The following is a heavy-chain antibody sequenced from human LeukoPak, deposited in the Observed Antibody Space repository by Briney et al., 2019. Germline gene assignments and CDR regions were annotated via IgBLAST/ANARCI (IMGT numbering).Heavy chain of an antibody. D-gene: IGHD6-19*01. CDR2: ISSSSSYI. V-gene: IGHV3-21*01. J-gene: IGHJ3*02. Sequence: PGGSLRLSCAASGFTFSSYSMNWVRQAPGKGLEWVSSISSSSSYIYYADSVKGRFTISRDNAKNSLYLQMNSLRAEDTAVYYCARDWREQWLIRGWGAAAFDIWGQGTMVTVSS. CDR1: GFTFSSYS. CDR3: ARDWREQWLIRGWGAAAFDI.